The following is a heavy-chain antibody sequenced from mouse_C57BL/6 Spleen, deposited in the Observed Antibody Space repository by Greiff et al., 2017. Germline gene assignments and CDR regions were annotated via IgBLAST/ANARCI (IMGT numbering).Heavy chain of an antibody. Sequence: QVQLQQPGTELVKPGASVKLSCKASGYTFTSYWMHWVKQRPGQGLEWIGNINPSNGGTNYNEKFKSKATLTVGKSSSTAYMQLSSLTSEDSAVYYCARSEGLLWLRLLYFDVWGTGTTVTVSS. CDR2: INPSNGGT. J-gene: IGHJ1*03. V-gene: IGHV1-53*01. CDR1: GYTFTSYW. CDR3: ARSEGLLWLRLLYFDV. D-gene: IGHD2-2*01.